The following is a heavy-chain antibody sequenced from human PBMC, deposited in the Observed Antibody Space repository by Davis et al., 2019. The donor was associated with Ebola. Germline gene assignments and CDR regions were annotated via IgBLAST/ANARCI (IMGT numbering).Heavy chain of an antibody. Sequence: GESLKISCEASGFNFGSHDMNWVRQAPGKGLEWVSNINGVGSSRSYADSVRGRFSLSRDNSKNTLHMEMNSLTVEDTAVYYCLGDPNWAFGYWGQGTLVTVSS. CDR1: GFNFGSHD. CDR3: LGDPNWAFGY. J-gene: IGHJ4*02. D-gene: IGHD3-16*01. V-gene: IGHV3-23*01. CDR2: INGVGSSR.